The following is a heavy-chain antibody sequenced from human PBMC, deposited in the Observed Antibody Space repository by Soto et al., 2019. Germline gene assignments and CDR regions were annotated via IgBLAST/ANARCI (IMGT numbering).Heavy chain of an antibody. CDR1: GYSFTSYW. V-gene: IGHV5-51*01. J-gene: IGHJ3*02. D-gene: IGHD4-4*01. CDR2: IYPGDSDT. Sequence: GESLKISCKGSGYSFTSYWIGWVRQMPGKGLEWMGIIYPGDSDTRYSPSFQGQVTISADKSISTAYLQWSSLKASDTAMYYCARQSRNYKNAFDIWGQGTMVTVSS. CDR3: ARQSRNYKNAFDI.